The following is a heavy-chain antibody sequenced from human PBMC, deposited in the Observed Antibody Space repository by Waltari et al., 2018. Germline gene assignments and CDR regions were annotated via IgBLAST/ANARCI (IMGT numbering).Heavy chain of an antibody. D-gene: IGHD6-13*01. Sequence: QVQLQKSGPGLVKPSETLSLTCTVSGGSISSYYWSWIRQPPGKGLEWIGYIYYSGSTNYNPSLKSRVTISVDTSKNQFSLKLSSVTAADTAVYYCARQYSSSWYGWFDPWGQGTLVTVSS. CDR3: ARQYSSSWYGWFDP. V-gene: IGHV4-59*01. J-gene: IGHJ5*02. CDR1: GGSISSYY. CDR2: IYYSGST.